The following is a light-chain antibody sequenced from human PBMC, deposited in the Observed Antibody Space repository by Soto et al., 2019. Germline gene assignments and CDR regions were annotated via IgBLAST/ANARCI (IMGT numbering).Light chain of an antibody. V-gene: IGKV3-11*01. CDR1: QSARSY. J-gene: IGKJ4*01. Sequence: EIVLTQSPATLSLSPGERATLSCRASQSARSYLAWYQQKPGQAPRLLIYDTSNRATGIPARFSGSGSGTDFTLTISILETEDFAVYYCQQRSSWPLTFGGGTKVEIK. CDR2: DTS. CDR3: QQRSSWPLT.